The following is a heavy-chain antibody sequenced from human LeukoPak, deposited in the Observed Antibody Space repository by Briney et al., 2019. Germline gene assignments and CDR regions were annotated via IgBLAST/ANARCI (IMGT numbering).Heavy chain of an antibody. Sequence: SETLSLTCAVYGGSFSGYYWSWIRQPPGKGLEWIGEINHSGSTNYNPSLKSRVTISVDTSKNQFSLKLSSVTAADTAVYYCARESGGNLLWLFDYWGQGTLVTVSS. CDR2: INHSGST. CDR3: ARESGGNLLWLFDY. V-gene: IGHV4-34*01. J-gene: IGHJ4*02. CDR1: GGSFSGYY. D-gene: IGHD2-15*01.